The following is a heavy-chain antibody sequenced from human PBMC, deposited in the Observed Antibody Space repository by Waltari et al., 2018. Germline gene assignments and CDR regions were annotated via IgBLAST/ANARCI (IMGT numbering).Heavy chain of an antibody. J-gene: IGHJ5*02. CDR2: VYSTGKT. Sequence: QPQLQESGPGLVKPSETLSLTCTVSGGSVSSSSYYWGWVRQSPGKGLEWSGSVYSTGKTYHNPSLKRRFTISVDASKNQFSLSVNSVTAADTAVYYCVREPSSSEGLDPWGQGSLVYVSS. CDR3: VREPSSSEGLDP. V-gene: IGHV4-39*07. D-gene: IGHD6-6*01. CDR1: GGSVSSSSYY.